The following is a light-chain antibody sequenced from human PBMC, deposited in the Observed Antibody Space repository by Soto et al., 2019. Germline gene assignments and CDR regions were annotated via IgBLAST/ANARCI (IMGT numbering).Light chain of an antibody. CDR3: CSYTTSNTRQIV. CDR1: SSDVGGYNY. CDR2: DVT. Sequence: QPASVSGSPGQSITISCTGTSSDVGGYNYVSWYQQQPGKAPKFMIYDVTNRPSGVSNRFSGSKSGNTASLTISGLQAEDEADYYCCSYTTSNTRQIVFGTGTKLTVL. V-gene: IGLV2-14*01. J-gene: IGLJ1*01.